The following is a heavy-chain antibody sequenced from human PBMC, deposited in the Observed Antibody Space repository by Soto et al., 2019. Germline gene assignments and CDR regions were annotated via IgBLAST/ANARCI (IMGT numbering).Heavy chain of an antibody. CDR1: GGSIRSYY. CDR3: ARLPVDAFDI. D-gene: IGHD4-4*01. V-gene: IGHV4-59*08. CDR2: IYYSGST. J-gene: IGHJ3*02. Sequence: SETLSLTCTVSGGSIRSYYWSWIRQPPGKGLEWIGYIYYSGSTNYNPSLKSRVTISVDTSKNQFSLKLTSVTAADTAVYYCARLPVDAFDIWGQGTMVTV.